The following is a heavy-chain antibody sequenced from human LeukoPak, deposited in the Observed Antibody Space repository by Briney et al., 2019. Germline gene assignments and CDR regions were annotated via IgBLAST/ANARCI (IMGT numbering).Heavy chain of an antibody. V-gene: IGHV4-39*01. D-gene: IGHD6-19*01. CDR3: ARRVIAVAGTVVYYFDH. J-gene: IGHJ4*02. CDR1: DGSISSNHY. Sequence: SETLSLTCTVSDGSISSNHYWGWIRQPPGKGLEWIASIYYSGSTYHNPSLKSRVTISVDTSKNQFSLKLSSVTAADTALYYCARRVIAVAGTVVYYFDHWGQGTLVTVSS. CDR2: IYYSGST.